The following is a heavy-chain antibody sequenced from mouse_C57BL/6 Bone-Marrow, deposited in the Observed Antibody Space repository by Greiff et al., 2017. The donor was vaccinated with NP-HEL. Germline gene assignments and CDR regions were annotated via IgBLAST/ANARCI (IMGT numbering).Heavy chain of an antibody. V-gene: IGHV14-3*01. Sequence: VQLQQPGAELVKPGASVKMSCKASGYTFTSYWITWVKQRPEQGLEWIGRIDPANGNTKYAPKFQGKATITADTSSNTAYLQLSSLTSEDTAIDYCARSGGSSFWFAYWGQGTLVTVSA. J-gene: IGHJ3*01. CDR2: IDPANGNT. CDR3: ARSGGSSFWFAY. D-gene: IGHD1-1*01. CDR1: GYTFTSYW.